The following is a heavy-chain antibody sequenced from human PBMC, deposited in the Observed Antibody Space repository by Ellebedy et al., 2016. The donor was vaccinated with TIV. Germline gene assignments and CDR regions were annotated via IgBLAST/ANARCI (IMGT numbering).Heavy chain of an antibody. CDR1: RFIFSDYQ. Sequence: GGSLRLSCAASRFIFSDYQMSWIRQAPGKGLECVSYISSSGGTTYYADSVKGRFTISRDNAKNSLYLQMNSLRAEDTAVYYCARDTRFIDHQHDWFDPWGQGTLVTVSS. CDR3: ARDTRFIDHQHDWFDP. V-gene: IGHV3-11*01. D-gene: IGHD2-2*01. CDR2: ISSSGGTT. J-gene: IGHJ5*02.